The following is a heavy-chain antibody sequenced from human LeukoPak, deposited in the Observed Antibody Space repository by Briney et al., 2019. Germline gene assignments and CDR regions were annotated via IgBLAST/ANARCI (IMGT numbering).Heavy chain of an antibody. CDR3: ARVRGYYYGSGSYYTTIYYFDY. Sequence: PGRSLRLSCAASGFTFSSYAMHWVRQAPGKGLEWVSVRSYDGSNKYYADSVKGRFTISRDNAKNSLYLQMNSLRAEDTAVYYCARVRGYYYGSGSYYTTIYYFDYWGQGTLVTVSS. CDR1: GFTFSSYA. V-gene: IGHV3-30*04. CDR2: RSYDGSNK. J-gene: IGHJ4*02. D-gene: IGHD3-10*01.